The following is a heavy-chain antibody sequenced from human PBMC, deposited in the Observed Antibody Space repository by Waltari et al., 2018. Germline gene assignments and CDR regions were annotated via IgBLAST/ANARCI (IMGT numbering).Heavy chain of an antibody. Sequence: QVQLQESGPGLVKPSETLSLTCTVAGGSISSYYWSWIRQPPGKGLEWIGYIYYSGSTNYNPSLKIRVTISVDTSKNQFSLKLSSVTAADTAVYYCARGNIVLMVYDYWGQGTLVTVSS. V-gene: IGHV4-59*01. CDR2: IYYSGST. J-gene: IGHJ4*02. CDR3: ARGNIVLMVYDY. D-gene: IGHD2-8*01. CDR1: GGSISSYY.